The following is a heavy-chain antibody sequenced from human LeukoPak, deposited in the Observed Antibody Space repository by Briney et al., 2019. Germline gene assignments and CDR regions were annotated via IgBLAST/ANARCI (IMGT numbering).Heavy chain of an antibody. D-gene: IGHD2-15*01. CDR1: GFTFSSYS. Sequence: GGSLRLSCAASGFTFSSYSMNWVRQAPGKGLEWVSSISSSSSYIYYADSVKGRFTISRDNAKNSLYLQMNSLRAEDTAVYYCARDQDIVVVGPVGMDVWGQGTTVTVSS. V-gene: IGHV3-21*01. CDR2: ISSSSSYI. CDR3: ARDQDIVVVGPVGMDV. J-gene: IGHJ6*02.